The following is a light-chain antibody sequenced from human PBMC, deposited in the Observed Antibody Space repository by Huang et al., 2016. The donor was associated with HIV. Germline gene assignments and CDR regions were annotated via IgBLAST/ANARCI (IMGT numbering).Light chain of an antibody. Sequence: IQMTQSPTSLSASVGDRVSIVCRASQSISTYLNWYQRKPGKAPKLLISSASTLHSGLPSRFSGSGSGTEFTLTIRGLQLDDFATYYCQQSYSALSSFGPGTRL. CDR1: QSISTY. CDR3: QQSYSALSS. V-gene: IGKV1-39*01. CDR2: SAS. J-gene: IGKJ5*01.